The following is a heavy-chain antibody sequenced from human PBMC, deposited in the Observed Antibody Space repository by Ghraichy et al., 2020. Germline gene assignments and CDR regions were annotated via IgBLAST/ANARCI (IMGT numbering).Heavy chain of an antibody. D-gene: IGHD6-19*01. CDR3: ARFSSGWRDFDY. J-gene: IGHJ4*02. Sequence: ASVKVSCKASGYTFTSYDINWVRQATGQGLEWMGWMNPNSGNTGYAQKFQGRVTMTRNTSISTAYMELSSLRSEDTAVYYCARFSSGWRDFDYWGQGTLVTVSS. CDR2: MNPNSGNT. V-gene: IGHV1-8*01. CDR1: GYTFTSYD.